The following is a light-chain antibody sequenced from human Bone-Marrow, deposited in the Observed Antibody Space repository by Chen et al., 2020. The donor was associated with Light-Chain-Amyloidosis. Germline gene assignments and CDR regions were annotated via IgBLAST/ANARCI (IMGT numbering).Light chain of an antibody. CDR3: QSADSSGTYEVI. J-gene: IGLJ2*01. Sequence: SDELSHPPSVPVSPGQTARITCSGDDLPTKYAYWYQQKPGQAPVLVIHRDTERPSGISERFSGSSSGTTATLTISGVQAEDEADYHCQSADSSGTYEVIFGGGTKLTVL. CDR1: DLPTKY. V-gene: IGLV3-25*03. CDR2: RDT.